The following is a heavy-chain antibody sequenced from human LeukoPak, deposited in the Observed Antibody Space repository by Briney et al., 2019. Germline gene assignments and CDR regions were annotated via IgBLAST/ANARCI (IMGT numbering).Heavy chain of an antibody. V-gene: IGHV4-34*01. Sequence: SETLSLTCAVYGGSFSGYYWSWIRQPPGKGLEWIGEINHSGSTNYNPSLKSRVTISVDTSKNQFSLKLSSVTAADTAVYYCASGPYSSSYVDYWGQGTLVTVSS. CDR3: ASGPYSSSYVDY. CDR1: GGSFSGYY. J-gene: IGHJ4*02. D-gene: IGHD6-6*01. CDR2: INHSGST.